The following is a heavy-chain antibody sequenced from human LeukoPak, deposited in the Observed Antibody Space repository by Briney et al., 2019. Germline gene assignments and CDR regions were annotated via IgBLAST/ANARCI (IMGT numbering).Heavy chain of an antibody. J-gene: IGHJ3*02. V-gene: IGHV4-39*01. CDR2: SFYSGST. CDR1: GGSISSTSYY. CDR3: ARRIATRGLDAFDI. Sequence: KPSETLSLTCTVSGGSISSTSYYWGWIRQPPGKGLEWIGISFYSGSTYYNPSLQSRVTISVDTSKNQFSLRLSSVTAADTAVYYCARRIATRGLDAFDIWGQGTMVTVSS. D-gene: IGHD6-13*01.